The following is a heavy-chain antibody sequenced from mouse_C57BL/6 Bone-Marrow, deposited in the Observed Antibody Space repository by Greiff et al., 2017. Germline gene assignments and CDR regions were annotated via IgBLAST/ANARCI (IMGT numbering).Heavy chain of an antibody. Sequence: QLQQSGPGLVQPSQSLSITCTVSGFSLTSYGVHWVRQSPGKGLEWLGAIWRGGSTDYNAAFMYRLSITKDNSKSQVFFKMNSLQADDTALYYWAKRYYGSSMDFLGQGASGTGSS. D-gene: IGHD1-1*01. CDR1: GFSLTSYG. CDR2: IWRGGST. CDR3: AKRYYGSSMDF. V-gene: IGHV2-5*01. J-gene: IGHJ4*01.